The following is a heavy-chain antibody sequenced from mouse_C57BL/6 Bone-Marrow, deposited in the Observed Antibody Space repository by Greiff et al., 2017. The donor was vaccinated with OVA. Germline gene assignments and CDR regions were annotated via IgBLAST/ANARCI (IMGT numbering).Heavy chain of an antibody. CDR2: IYPRSGNT. D-gene: IGHD2-4*01. V-gene: IGHV1-81*01. CDR3: AMIYYDYFYYAMDY. CDR1: GYTFTSYG. J-gene: IGHJ4*01. Sequence: LVESGAELARPGASVKLSCKASGYTFTSYGISWVKQRTGQGLEWIGEIYPRSGNTYYNEKFKGKATLTADKSSSTAYMELRSLTSEDSAVYFCAMIYYDYFYYAMDYWGQGTSVTVSS.